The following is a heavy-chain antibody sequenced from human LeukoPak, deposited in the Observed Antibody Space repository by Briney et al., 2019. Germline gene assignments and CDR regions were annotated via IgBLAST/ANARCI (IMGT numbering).Heavy chain of an antibody. Sequence: PGGSLRLSCAASGFPVSSNYMSWVRQAPGKGLEWVSVIYSGGSTYYADSVKGRFTISRDNSKNTLYLQMNSLRAEDTAVYYCARDRVVYCSSTSCYEGPDAFDIWGQGTMVTVSS. J-gene: IGHJ3*02. CDR2: IYSGGST. V-gene: IGHV3-53*01. CDR1: GFPVSSNY. CDR3: ARDRVVYCSSTSCYEGPDAFDI. D-gene: IGHD2-2*01.